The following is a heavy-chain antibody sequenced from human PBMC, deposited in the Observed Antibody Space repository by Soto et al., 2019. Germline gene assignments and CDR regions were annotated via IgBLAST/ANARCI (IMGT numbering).Heavy chain of an antibody. Sequence: GGSLRLSCAASGFTFSSYSMNWVRQAPGKGLEWVSYISSSSSTIYYADSVKGRFTISRDNAKNSLYLQMNSLRAEDSAVYYCARASAAIDAFDIWGQGTMVTVSS. CDR1: GFTFSSYS. D-gene: IGHD6-25*01. CDR2: ISSSSSTI. V-gene: IGHV3-48*04. CDR3: ARASAAIDAFDI. J-gene: IGHJ3*02.